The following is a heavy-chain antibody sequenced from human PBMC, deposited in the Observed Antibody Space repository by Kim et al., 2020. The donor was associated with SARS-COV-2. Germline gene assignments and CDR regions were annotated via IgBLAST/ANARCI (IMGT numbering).Heavy chain of an antibody. J-gene: IGHJ5*01. CDR2: ISGSGSKT. D-gene: IGHD4-17*01. CDR1: GFSFSNYA. CDR3: VKETSVGLPGLDS. V-gene: IGHV3-23*01. Sequence: GGSLRLSCAASGFSFSNYAMSWVRQAPGKGPEWVSAISGSGSKTYYADSVRGRFTISRDNSKNTLYLQMNSLRAEDTAIYYCVKETSVGLPGLDSWGQGT.